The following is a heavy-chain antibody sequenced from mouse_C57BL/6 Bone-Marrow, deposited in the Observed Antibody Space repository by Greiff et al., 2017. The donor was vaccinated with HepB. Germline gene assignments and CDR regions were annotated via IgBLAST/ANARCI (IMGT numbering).Heavy chain of an antibody. Sequence: QVQLQQSGAELARPGASVKLSCKASGYTFTSYGISWVKQRTGQGLEWIGEIYPRSGNTYYNEKFKGKATVTADKSSSTAYMELRSLTSEDSAVYSCARGGGQIYDGDRWGQGTSVTVSS. CDR2: IYPRSGNT. CDR3: ARGGGQIYDGDR. J-gene: IGHJ4*01. CDR1: GYTFTSYG. D-gene: IGHD2-3*01. V-gene: IGHV1-81*01.